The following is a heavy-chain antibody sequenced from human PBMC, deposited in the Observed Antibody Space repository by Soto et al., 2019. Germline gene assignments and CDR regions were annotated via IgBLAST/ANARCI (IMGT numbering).Heavy chain of an antibody. CDR2: ISGSGGST. J-gene: IGHJ3*02. Sequence: GGSLRLSCAASGFTVSSYAMSWVRQAPGKGLEWVSAISGSGGSTYYADSVKGRFTISRDNSKNTLHLQMNSLRAEDTAVYDCAKDPPVVVVIEAGAFDIWGQGTMVTVSS. CDR1: GFTVSSYA. D-gene: IGHD3-22*01. V-gene: IGHV3-23*01. CDR3: AKDPPVVVVIEAGAFDI.